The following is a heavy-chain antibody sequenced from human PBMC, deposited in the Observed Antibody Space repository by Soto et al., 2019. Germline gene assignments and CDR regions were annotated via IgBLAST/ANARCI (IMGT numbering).Heavy chain of an antibody. Sequence: GGSLRLSCAASGFTFSNAWMSWVRQAPGKGLEWVGRIKSKTDGGTTDYAAPVKGRFTISRDDSKNTLYLQMNSLKTEATAVYYCTTGLIAGDHYGMDVWGQGTTVTVSS. CDR3: TTGLIAGDHYGMDV. J-gene: IGHJ6*02. V-gene: IGHV3-15*01. CDR2: IKSKTDGGTT. CDR1: GFTFSNAW. D-gene: IGHD6-13*01.